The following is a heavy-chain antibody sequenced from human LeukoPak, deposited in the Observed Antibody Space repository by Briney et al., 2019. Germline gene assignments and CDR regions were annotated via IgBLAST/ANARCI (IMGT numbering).Heavy chain of an antibody. J-gene: IGHJ3*02. Sequence: SVKVSCKASGGTFSSYAISWVRQAPGQGLEWMGGIIPIFGTANYAQKFQGRVTITAGESTSTAYMELSSLRSEDTAVYYCARDLTYSSGWYPDAFDIWGQGTMVTVSS. V-gene: IGHV1-69*01. CDR2: IIPIFGTA. CDR1: GGTFSSYA. CDR3: ARDLTYSSGWYPDAFDI. D-gene: IGHD6-19*01.